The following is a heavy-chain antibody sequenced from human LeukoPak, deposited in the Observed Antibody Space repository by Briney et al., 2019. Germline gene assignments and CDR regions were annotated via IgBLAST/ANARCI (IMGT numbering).Heavy chain of an antibody. CDR1: GYTFTGHY. V-gene: IGHV1-2*06. Sequence: GASVKVSCKASGYTFTGHYMHWVRQAPGQGLEWMGRIDPKSGDTNYAQKFQGRVTLTRDTSISTAYMELNRLRSDDTAVYYCARDNGVGATTVWFDPWGQGSLSPSPQ. D-gene: IGHD1-26*01. CDR2: IDPKSGDT. J-gene: IGHJ5*02. CDR3: ARDNGVGATTVWFDP.